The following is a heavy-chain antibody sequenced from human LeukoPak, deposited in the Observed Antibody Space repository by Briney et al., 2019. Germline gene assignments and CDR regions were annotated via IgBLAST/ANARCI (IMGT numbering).Heavy chain of an antibody. CDR2: VDHTGST. J-gene: IGHJ4*02. CDR3: AREGNYYAYFDY. D-gene: IGHD3-10*01. Sequence: SETLSLTCSVSDDSITMYYWTWIRQPPGKGLEWIGYVDHTGSTNYNPSLKSRVTISVDTSKNQFSLKLSSVTAADTAVYYCAREGNYYAYFDYWGQGTLVTVSS. V-gene: IGHV4-59*12. CDR1: DDSITMYY.